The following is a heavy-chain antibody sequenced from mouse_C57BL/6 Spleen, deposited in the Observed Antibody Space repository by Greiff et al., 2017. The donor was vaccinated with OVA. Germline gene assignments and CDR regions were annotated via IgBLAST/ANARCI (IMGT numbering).Heavy chain of an antibody. CDR2: ISSGGDYI. CDR1: GFTFSSYA. CDR3: TREAGYSNYAWFAY. J-gene: IGHJ3*01. D-gene: IGHD2-5*01. Sequence: EVQRVESGAGLVKPGGSLKLSCAASGFTFSSYAMSWVRQTPEKRLEWVAYISSGGDYIYYADTVKGRFTISRDNARNTLYLQMSSLKSEDTAMYYCTREAGYSNYAWFAYWGQGTLVTVSA. V-gene: IGHV5-9-1*02.